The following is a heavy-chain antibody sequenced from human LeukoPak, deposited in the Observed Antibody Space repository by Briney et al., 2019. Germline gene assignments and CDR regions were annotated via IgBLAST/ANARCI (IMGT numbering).Heavy chain of an antibody. V-gene: IGHV3-64*01. CDR2: VSSNGGST. D-gene: IGHD3-10*01. J-gene: IGHJ5*02. Sequence: GASLRLSCAASGFTFSSYAMHWVRQAPGKGLEYVSAVSSNGGSTYYANSVKGRFTISRDNSKNTLYLQMGSLRAEDMAVYYCARRVRLGSNWYDPWGQGTLVTVSS. CDR3: ARRVRLGSNWYDP. CDR1: GFTFSSYA.